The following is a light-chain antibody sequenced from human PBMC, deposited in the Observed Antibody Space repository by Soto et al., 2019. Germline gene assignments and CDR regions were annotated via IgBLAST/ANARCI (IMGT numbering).Light chain of an antibody. CDR2: AAS. CDR1: QGISSY. J-gene: IGKJ1*01. V-gene: IGKV1-8*01. CDR3: QQYYSYPRT. Sequence: AIRMTQSPSSFSASTGDRVTITCRASQGISSYIAWYQQKPGKAPKLLIYAASTLQGGVPSRFSGSGSGTDFTLTISCLQSEDFATYYCQQYYSYPRTFGQGTKVEIK.